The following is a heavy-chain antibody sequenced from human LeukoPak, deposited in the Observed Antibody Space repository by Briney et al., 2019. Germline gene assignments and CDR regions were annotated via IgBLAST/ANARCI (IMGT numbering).Heavy chain of an antibody. J-gene: IGHJ4*03. Sequence: SETLSLTCGVSGVSISSNNWWSWVRQPPGKGLGWIGEISHSGTTNSNPSLESRVTISVDKSKNQFSLKLTSVTAADTAVYFCARVTGTTPFDYWGHGTLVTVSS. D-gene: IGHD1-1*01. CDR1: GVSISSNNW. CDR3: ARVTGTTPFDY. CDR2: ISHSGTT. V-gene: IGHV4/OR15-8*01.